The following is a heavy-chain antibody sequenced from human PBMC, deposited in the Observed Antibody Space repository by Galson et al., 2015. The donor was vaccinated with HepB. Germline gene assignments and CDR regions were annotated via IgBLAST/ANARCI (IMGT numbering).Heavy chain of an antibody. Sequence: SLRLSCAASGFTFSGSAMHWVRQASGKGLEWVGRIRSKANSYATAYAASVKGRFTISRDDSKNTAYLQMNSLKTEDTAVYYCTRPGGDLNKKDDYWGQGTLVTVSS. J-gene: IGHJ4*02. D-gene: IGHD2-21*02. CDR3: TRPGGDLNKKDDY. CDR2: IRSKANSYAT. CDR1: GFTFSGSA. V-gene: IGHV3-73*01.